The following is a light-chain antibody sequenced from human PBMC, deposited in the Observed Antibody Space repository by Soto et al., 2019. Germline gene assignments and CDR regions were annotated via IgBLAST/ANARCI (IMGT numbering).Light chain of an antibody. CDR2: DVS. J-gene: IGLJ1*01. Sequence: QSALTQPASVSGSPGQSITNSCTGTSSDVGAYNYVSWYQQHPGTAPKLMLYDVSNRPSGVSNRFSGSKSGNTASLTISGLQAEDEADYYCSSFTSNTTLDVFGTGTKVTVL. CDR3: SSFTSNTTLDV. V-gene: IGLV2-14*03. CDR1: SSDVGAYNY.